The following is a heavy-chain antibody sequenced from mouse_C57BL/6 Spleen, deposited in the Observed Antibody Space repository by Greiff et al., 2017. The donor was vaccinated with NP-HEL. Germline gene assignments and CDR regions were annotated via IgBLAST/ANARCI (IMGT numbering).Heavy chain of an antibody. CDR1: GFTFSSYA. Sequence: DVHLVESGGGLVKPGGSLKLSCAASGFTFSSYAMSWVRQTPEKRLEWVATISDGGSYTYYPDNVKGRFTISRDNAKNNLYLQMSHLKSEDTAMYYCARDNSSYGNYYAMDYWGQGTSVTVSS. CDR2: ISDGGSYT. D-gene: IGHD1-1*01. V-gene: IGHV5-4*01. J-gene: IGHJ4*01. CDR3: ARDNSSYGNYYAMDY.